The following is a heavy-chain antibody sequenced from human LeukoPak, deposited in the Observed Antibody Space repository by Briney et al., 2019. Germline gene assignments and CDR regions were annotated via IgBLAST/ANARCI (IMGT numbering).Heavy chain of an antibody. D-gene: IGHD5-24*01. J-gene: IGHJ4*02. CDR3: ARVRWLQRSQPKWGSGDY. CDR1: GGSFSGYY. V-gene: IGHV4-34*01. Sequence: SETLSLTCAVYGGSFSGYYWSWIRQPPGKGLEWIGEINHSGSTNYNPSLKSRVTISVDTSKNQFSLKLSSVTAADTAVYYCARVRWLQRSQPKWGSGDYWGQGTLGTVSS. CDR2: INHSGST.